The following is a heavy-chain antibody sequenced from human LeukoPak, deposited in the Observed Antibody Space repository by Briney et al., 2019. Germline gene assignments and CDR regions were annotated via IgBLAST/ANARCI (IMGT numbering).Heavy chain of an antibody. D-gene: IGHD3-3*01. Sequence: GGSLRLSCTASGFTFGDYAVSWVRQAPGKGLEWVGFIRRKAYGGTTEYAASVKGRFTISRDDSKSIAYLQMNSLKTEDTAVYYCTREFITIFGVVIIQGDHWGQGTLVTVSS. CDR2: IRRKAYGGTT. V-gene: IGHV3-49*04. J-gene: IGHJ4*02. CDR1: GFTFGDYA. CDR3: TREFITIFGVVIIQGDH.